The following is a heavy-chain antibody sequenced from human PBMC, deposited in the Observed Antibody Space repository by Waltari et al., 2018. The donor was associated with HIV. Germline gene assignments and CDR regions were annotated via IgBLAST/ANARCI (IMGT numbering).Heavy chain of an antibody. CDR3: ARRAYDSSGYGWFDP. CDR1: GFMVSSYR. V-gene: IGHV3-7*01. CDR2: IKQDGSEE. D-gene: IGHD3-22*01. Sequence: EVQLVESGGDLVQPGGSLRLSCAASGFMVSSYRMSWVRQVPGKGLEWVATIKQDGSEEQYVDSVKGRFTISRDNAKNSVYLQMNSLRAEDTAVYYCARRAYDSSGYGWFDPWGQGTLVTVSS. J-gene: IGHJ5*02.